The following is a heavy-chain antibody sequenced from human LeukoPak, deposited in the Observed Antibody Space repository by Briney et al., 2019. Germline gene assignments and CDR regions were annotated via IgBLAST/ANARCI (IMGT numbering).Heavy chain of an antibody. J-gene: IGHJ3*02. Sequence: ASVKVSCKASGYTFTGYYMHWVRQAPGEGLEWMGRINPNSGGTNYAQKFQGRVTMTRDTSISTAYMELSRLRSDDTAVYYCARVRVVVARNAFDIWGQGTMVTVSS. V-gene: IGHV1-2*06. D-gene: IGHD2-15*01. CDR1: GYTFTGYY. CDR3: ARVRVVVARNAFDI. CDR2: INPNSGGT.